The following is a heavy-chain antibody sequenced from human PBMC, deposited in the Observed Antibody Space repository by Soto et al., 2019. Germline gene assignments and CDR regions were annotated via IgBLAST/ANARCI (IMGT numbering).Heavy chain of an antibody. CDR3: ARDLRPYGVTAFDY. CDR1: GGSVSNNNYY. Sequence: SETLSLTCTVSGGSVSNNNYYWTWIRQPPGKGLEWIGCIYYTGSANYNPSLKSRVTISVDTSKNQFSLKLNSVTAADTAMYYCARDLRPYGVTAFDYWGQGALVTVSS. D-gene: IGHD2-21*02. V-gene: IGHV4-61*01. J-gene: IGHJ4*02. CDR2: IYYTGSA.